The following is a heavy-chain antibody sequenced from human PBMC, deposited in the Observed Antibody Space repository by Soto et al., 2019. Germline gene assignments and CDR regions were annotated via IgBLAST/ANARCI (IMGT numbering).Heavy chain of an antibody. Sequence: WGSLRLSCAASGFTFSKSAMSWVRQAPGKGLQWVATLSGSGYSTYYTESVRGRFAISRDNSKNTLFLQMSSLRAEDTALYYCAKSGGDLLTGFSPSYFDHWGQGTLVTVSS. D-gene: IGHD3-9*01. CDR1: GFTFSKSA. CDR3: AKSGGDLLTGFSPSYFDH. J-gene: IGHJ4*02. V-gene: IGHV3-23*01. CDR2: LSGSGYST.